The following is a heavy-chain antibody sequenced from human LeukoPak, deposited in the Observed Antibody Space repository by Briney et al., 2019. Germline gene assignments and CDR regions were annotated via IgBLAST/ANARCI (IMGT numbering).Heavy chain of an antibody. Sequence: QPGGSLRLTCAASGLTFSNYAMSWVRQAPGKGLEWVSTISGSGGTTYYADSMKGRFTISRDNSKNTLYLQMNSLRAEDTAVYYCARGQGDSSGYCLDYWGQGTLVTVSS. D-gene: IGHD3-22*01. V-gene: IGHV3-23*01. CDR1: GLTFSNYA. CDR2: ISGSGGTT. CDR3: ARGQGDSSGYCLDY. J-gene: IGHJ4*02.